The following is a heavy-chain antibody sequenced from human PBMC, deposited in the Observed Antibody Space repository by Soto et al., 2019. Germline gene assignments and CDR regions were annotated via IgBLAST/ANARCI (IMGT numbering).Heavy chain of an antibody. Sequence: TSETLSLTCAVSGGSIDSGAFSLSWIRQPPGKGPEWIGYVTHSGTAYSIPSLNGRLTLSVDSSQTQFSLKLTSVTAADSAFYYCARIHWAQSSLDYWGRGTLVTVSS. V-gene: IGHV4-30-2*01. CDR2: VTHSGTA. J-gene: IGHJ4*02. D-gene: IGHD6-19*01. CDR3: ARIHWAQSSLDY. CDR1: GGSIDSGAFS.